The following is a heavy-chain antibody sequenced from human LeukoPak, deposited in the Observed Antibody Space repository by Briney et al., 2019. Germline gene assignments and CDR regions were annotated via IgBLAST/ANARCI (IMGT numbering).Heavy chain of an antibody. D-gene: IGHD3-22*01. CDR2: ISDSGGRT. CDR1: GITLSNYV. Sequence: GGSLRLSCAVSGITLSNYVMSWVRQAPGKGLEWVAGISDSGGRTNYADSVKGRFTISRDNPKNTLYLQMNSLRAEDTAMYFCAKRGVVTRVILVGFHKEAYYFDSWGQGALVTVSS. V-gene: IGHV3-23*01. CDR3: AKRGVVTRVILVGFHKEAYYFDS. J-gene: IGHJ4*02.